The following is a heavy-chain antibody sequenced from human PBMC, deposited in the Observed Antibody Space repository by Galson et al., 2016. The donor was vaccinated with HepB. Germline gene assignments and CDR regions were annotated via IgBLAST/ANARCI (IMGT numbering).Heavy chain of an antibody. D-gene: IGHD6-25*01. CDR2: T. CDR3: ARDWASPAAYYYYSMDV. J-gene: IGHJ6*02. Sequence: TNYAQKYQGRVTMTTDTSTSTAYMEVRSLRSDDTAVYYCARDWASPAAYYYYSMDVWGQGTMVTVSS. V-gene: IGHV1-18*01.